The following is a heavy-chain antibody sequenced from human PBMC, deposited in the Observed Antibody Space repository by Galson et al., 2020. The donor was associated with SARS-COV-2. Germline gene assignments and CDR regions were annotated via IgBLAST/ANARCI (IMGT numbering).Heavy chain of an antibody. Sequence: QAGGSLRLSCAASGFTFSIYVMHWVRQAPGKGLEWVAVISDDGSNKYYTDSVKGRCTISRDNSKNTLYVQMNSLRAEDTALYYCARGGGDSWYDAFDIWGQGTMVTVSS. D-gene: IGHD6-13*01. CDR1: GFTFSIYV. V-gene: IGHV3-30*04. J-gene: IGHJ3*02. CDR2: ISDDGSNK. CDR3: ARGGGDSWYDAFDI.